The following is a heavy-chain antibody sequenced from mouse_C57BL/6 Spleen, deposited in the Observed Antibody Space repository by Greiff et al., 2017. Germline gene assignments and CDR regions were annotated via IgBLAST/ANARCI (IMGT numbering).Heavy chain of an antibody. CDR2: IDPENGDT. CDR3: TRAGTDY. J-gene: IGHJ2*01. V-gene: IGHV14-4*01. Sequence: EVQLQQSGAELVRPGASVKLSCTASGFNIKDDYMHWVKQRPEQGLEWIGWIDPENGDTEYASKFQGKATITADTSSNTAYLQLSSLTSEDTAVYSCTRAGTDYWGQGTTLTVSS. CDR1: GFNIKDDY. D-gene: IGHD4-1*01.